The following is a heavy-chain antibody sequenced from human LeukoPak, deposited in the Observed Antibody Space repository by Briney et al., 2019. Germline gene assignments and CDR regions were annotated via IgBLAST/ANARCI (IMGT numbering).Heavy chain of an antibody. J-gene: IGHJ5*02. V-gene: IGHV4-34*01. CDR3: ARAMVRGVINWFDP. D-gene: IGHD3-10*01. CDR2: INHSGST. Sequence: SETLSLTCAVYGGSFSGYYWSWIRQPPGKGLKWIGEINHSGSTNYNPSLKSRVTISVDTSKNQFSLKLSSVTAADTAVYYCARAMVRGVINWFDPWGRGTLVTVSS. CDR1: GGSFSGYY.